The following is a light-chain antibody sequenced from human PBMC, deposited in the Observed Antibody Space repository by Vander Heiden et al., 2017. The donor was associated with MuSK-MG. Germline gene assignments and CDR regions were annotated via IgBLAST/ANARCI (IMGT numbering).Light chain of an antibody. CDR3: RESRRDRMLV. CDR1: GSDVGGYKY. Sequence: QSALTQPATVSGSPGQSITLSCTGTGSDVGGYKYVSWYQQHPSTAPILSSDEVIYRPSGVSDRGTGSKSGTTESLNISGLQTEDEAYYDCRESRRDRMLVFGGGTKLTVL. V-gene: IGLV2-14*01. CDR2: EVI. J-gene: IGLJ3*02.